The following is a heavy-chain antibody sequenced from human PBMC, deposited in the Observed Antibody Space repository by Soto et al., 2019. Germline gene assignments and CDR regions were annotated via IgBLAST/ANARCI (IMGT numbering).Heavy chain of an antibody. CDR1: GFSFSRYA. J-gene: IGHJ4*02. CDR2: ITNGGGNT. D-gene: IGHD6-25*01. CDR3: AKGSASGSPYYFDF. Sequence: VKLLESGGGLVQPGGSLRLSCAGSGFSFSRYAMSWIRQTPGTGLELVAAITNGGGNTYSADSVEGRFTISRDNSKNTLYLQMNSLRAEDTAVYFCAKGSASGSPYYFDFWGQGTLVAVSS. V-gene: IGHV3-23*01.